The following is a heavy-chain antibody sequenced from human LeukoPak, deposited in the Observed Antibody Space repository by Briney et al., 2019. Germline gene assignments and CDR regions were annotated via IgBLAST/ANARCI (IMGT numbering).Heavy chain of an antibody. J-gene: IGHJ6*02. Sequence: SETLSLTCTVSGGSISSSSYYWGWIRQPPGNGLEWIGYIYYSGSTHYNPSLKSRVTISVDTSKNQFSLKLSSVPAADTAVYYCARSYDGRGYYYYGMDVWGQGTTVTVSS. V-gene: IGHV4-61*05. CDR1: GGSISSSSYY. CDR2: IYYSGST. D-gene: IGHD3-22*01. CDR3: ARSYDGRGYYYYGMDV.